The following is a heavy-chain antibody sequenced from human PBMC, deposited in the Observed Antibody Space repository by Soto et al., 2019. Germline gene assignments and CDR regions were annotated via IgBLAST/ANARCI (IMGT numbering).Heavy chain of an antibody. V-gene: IGHV1-69*12. D-gene: IGHD4-17*01. CDR1: GGTFSRYS. J-gene: IGHJ6*02. Sequence: QVQLVQSGAEVKKPGSSVKVSCKASGGTFSRYSISWVRQAPGQGIEWMGGIVPVFGTTNYAQKFQGRVTITADESTSTVYMELSSLTSDDTAVYYCASCLVTTYFYYYGMDVWGQGTTVTVSS. CDR3: ASCLVTTYFYYYGMDV. CDR2: IVPVFGTT.